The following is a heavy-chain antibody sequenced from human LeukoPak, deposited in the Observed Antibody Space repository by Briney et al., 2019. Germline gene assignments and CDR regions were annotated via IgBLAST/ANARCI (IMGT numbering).Heavy chain of an antibody. Sequence: SETLSLTCTVSGGSISRYYWSWIRQPPGKGLEWIGYVYYSGSTNYNPSLKSRVTISVDTSKNQFSLKLSSVTAADTAVYYCVASSGWSGLDALDIWGQGTMVTVSS. V-gene: IGHV4-59*08. J-gene: IGHJ3*02. CDR2: VYYSGST. CDR3: VASSGWSGLDALDI. D-gene: IGHD6-19*01. CDR1: GGSISRYY.